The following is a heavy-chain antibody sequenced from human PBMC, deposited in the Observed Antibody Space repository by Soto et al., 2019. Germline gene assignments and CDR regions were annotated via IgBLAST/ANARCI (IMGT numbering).Heavy chain of an antibody. V-gene: IGHV1-69*06. Sequence: ASVKVSCKASGGTLSSYAISWVRQAPGQGLEWMGGIIPIFGTANYAQKFQGRVTITADKSTSTAYMELSSLRSEDTAVYYCAIDILTGYYKRPHAFDIWGQGTMVTVSS. D-gene: IGHD3-9*01. CDR3: AIDILTGYYKRPHAFDI. CDR1: GGTLSSYA. J-gene: IGHJ3*02. CDR2: IIPIFGTA.